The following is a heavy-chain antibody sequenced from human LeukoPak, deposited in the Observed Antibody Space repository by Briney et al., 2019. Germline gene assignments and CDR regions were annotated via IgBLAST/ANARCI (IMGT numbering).Heavy chain of an antibody. CDR3: ARVQDRSGSYYGSAFDI. V-gene: IGHV1-18*01. CDR2: ISAYNGNT. D-gene: IGHD1-26*01. CDR1: GYTFTSYG. Sequence: ASVKVSCKASGYTFTSYGISWVRQAPGQGLEWMGWISAYNGNTNYAQKLQGRVTMTTDTSTSTAYMELRSLRSDDTAVYYCARVQDRSGSYYGSAFDIWGQGTMVTVSS. J-gene: IGHJ3*02.